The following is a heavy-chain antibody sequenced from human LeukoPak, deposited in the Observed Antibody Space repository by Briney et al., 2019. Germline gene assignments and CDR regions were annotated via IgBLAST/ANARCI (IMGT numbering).Heavy chain of an antibody. CDR3: ARGGYCSGGSCYSSYFDY. CDR2: INHSGST. D-gene: IGHD2-15*01. V-gene: IGHV4-34*01. J-gene: IGHJ4*02. CDR1: GGSFSGYY. Sequence: SETLSLTCAVYGGSFSGYYWSWIRQPPGKGLEWIGEINHSGSTNYNPSLKRRVTISVDTSKNQFSLKLSSVTAADTAVYYCARGGYCSGGSCYSSYFDYWGQGTLVTVSS.